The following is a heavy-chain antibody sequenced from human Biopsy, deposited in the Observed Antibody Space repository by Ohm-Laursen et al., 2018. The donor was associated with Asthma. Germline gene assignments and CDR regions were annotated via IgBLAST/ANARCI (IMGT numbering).Heavy chain of an antibody. CDR2: IKHDGSEK. J-gene: IGHJ1*01. CDR3: ARTFHFWSPYHAEHYQL. V-gene: IGHV3-7*01. Sequence: SLRLSCSASGFTFGDYWMSWVRQVPGKGLEWVANIKHDGSEKNHVDSLKGRFTISRDNAKNLLFLQMNSLRAEDTAVYYCARTFHFWSPYHAEHYQLCGQGTLVTVSS. D-gene: IGHD3-3*01. CDR1: GFTFGDYW.